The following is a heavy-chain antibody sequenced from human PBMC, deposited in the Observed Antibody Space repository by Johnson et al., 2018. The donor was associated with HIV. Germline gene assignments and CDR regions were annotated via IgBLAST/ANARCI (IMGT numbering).Heavy chain of an antibody. J-gene: IGHJ3*02. CDR1: GFTVRSNY. Sequence: VRLVESGGGLIQPGGSLRLSCAASGFTVRSNYMSWVRQAPGKGLEWVSVIYSGGSTYYADSVKGRFTISRDNSKNSLFLQMNSLRAEDTAVYYCARDSTPWGDDYVDYAFDIWGQGTVVTVSS. CDR2: IYSGGST. V-gene: IGHV3-53*01. D-gene: IGHD4-17*01. CDR3: ARDSTPWGDDYVDYAFDI.